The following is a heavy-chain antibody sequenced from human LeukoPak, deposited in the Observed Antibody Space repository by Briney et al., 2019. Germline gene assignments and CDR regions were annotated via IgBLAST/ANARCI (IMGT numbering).Heavy chain of an antibody. CDR2: IYYSGST. CDR3: ARHLDDSSSWYFSVRGKGYYFDY. CDR1: GGSISSSSYY. V-gene: IGHV4-39*01. J-gene: IGHJ4*02. Sequence: SETLSLTCTVSGGSISSSSYYWGWIRQPPGKGLEWIGSIYYSGSTYYNPSLKSRVTISVDTSKNQFSLKLSSVTAADTAVYYCARHLDDSSSWYFSVRGKGYYFDYWGQGTLVTVSS. D-gene: IGHD6-13*01.